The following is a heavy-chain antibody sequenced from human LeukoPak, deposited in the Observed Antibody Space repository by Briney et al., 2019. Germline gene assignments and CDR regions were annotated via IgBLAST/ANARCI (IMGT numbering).Heavy chain of an antibody. V-gene: IGHV1-18*01. CDR2: ISAYNGNT. CDR1: GYSFTQSG. Sequence: ASVKVSCKTSGYSFTQSGITWVRQAPGQGLEWMGWISAYNGNTNLAPKFQGRVTMTIDTATSTVYMEVRSLRSDDTAVYYCARDPYYYGRSGYYLNWFDPWGQGTLVTVSS. CDR3: ARDPYYYGRSGYYLNWFDP. D-gene: IGHD3-3*01. J-gene: IGHJ5*02.